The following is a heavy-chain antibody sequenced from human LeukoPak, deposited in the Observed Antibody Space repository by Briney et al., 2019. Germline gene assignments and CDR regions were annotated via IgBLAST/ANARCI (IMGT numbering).Heavy chain of an antibody. CDR1: GFTFSGYW. V-gene: IGHV3-74*01. CDR3: SRQDHCSGGSCYSLDY. J-gene: IGHJ4*02. Sequence: PGGSLRLSCAASGFTFSGYWMHWVRQAPGKGLFWVSRIKYDGSSTSYADSVRGRFTISRDTAKNTLYLQMNSLRAEDTAVYYCSRQDHCSGGSCYSLDYWGQGTLVTVSS. CDR2: IKYDGSST. D-gene: IGHD2-15*01.